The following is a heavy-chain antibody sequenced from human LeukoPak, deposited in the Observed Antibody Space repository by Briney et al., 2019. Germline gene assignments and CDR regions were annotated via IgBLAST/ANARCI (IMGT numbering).Heavy chain of an antibody. CDR2: ISYDGSNK. Sequence: GGSLRLSCAASGFTFRSYAMHWVRQASGKGLEWVAVISYDGSNKYFGDSVKGRFTISRDNSKNTLYLQMDSLRAEDTAIYYCAKAVTSDYHSLYYNYYMDVWGKGTTVTVSS. J-gene: IGHJ6*03. D-gene: IGHD3-10*01. CDR1: GFTFRSYA. CDR3: AKAVTSDYHSLYYNYYMDV. V-gene: IGHV3-30*18.